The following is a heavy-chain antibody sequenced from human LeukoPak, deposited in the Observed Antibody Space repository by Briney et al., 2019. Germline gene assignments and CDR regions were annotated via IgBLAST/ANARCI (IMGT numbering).Heavy chain of an antibody. CDR3: AGDRPNYDILTGYYFYFDY. CDR2: ISAYNGNT. V-gene: IGHV1-18*01. J-gene: IGHJ4*02. D-gene: IGHD3-9*01. Sequence: ASVKVSCKASGYTFTSYGISWVRQAPGQGLEWMGWISAYNGNTNYAQKLQGRVTMTTDTSTSTAYMELRSLRSDDTAVYYCAGDRPNYDILTGYYFYFDYWGQGTLVTVSS. CDR1: GYTFTSYG.